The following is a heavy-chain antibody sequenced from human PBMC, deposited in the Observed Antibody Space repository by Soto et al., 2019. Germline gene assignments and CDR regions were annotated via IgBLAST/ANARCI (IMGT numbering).Heavy chain of an antibody. J-gene: IGHJ6*02. Sequence: QVQLVQSGAEVKKPGSSVKVSCKASGGTFSSYAISWVRQAPGQGLEWMGGIIPIFGTANYAQKFQGRVTITADKSTSTAYMELSSLRSEDTAVYYCAGDIELERHNYYYYYGMDVWGQGTTVTVSS. CDR1: GGTFSSYA. CDR2: IIPIFGTA. V-gene: IGHV1-69*06. D-gene: IGHD1-1*01. CDR3: AGDIELERHNYYYYYGMDV.